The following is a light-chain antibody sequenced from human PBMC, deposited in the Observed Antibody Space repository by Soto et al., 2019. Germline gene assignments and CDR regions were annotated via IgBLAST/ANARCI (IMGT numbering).Light chain of an antibody. J-gene: IGKJ3*01. CDR2: ASS. CDR3: LQDYSYPHT. V-gene: IGKV1-6*01. Sequence: RVALTCLESQGNRNDLGWYQQKPGKAPKVLIYASSNRHTGVPARFSGSGSGTDFTLTISSLQPEDFATYYCLQDYSYPHTFGPGTKVDIK. CDR1: QGNRND.